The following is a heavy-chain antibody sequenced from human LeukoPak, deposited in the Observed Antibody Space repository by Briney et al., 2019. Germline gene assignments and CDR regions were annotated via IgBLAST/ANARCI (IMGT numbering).Heavy chain of an antibody. J-gene: IGHJ6*03. CDR2: IYYSGST. CDR3: ARAGWDYYGSGSYYPNYYYYYYMDV. Sequence: SETLSLTCTVSGGSISSYYWSWIRQPPGRGLEWIGYIYYSGSTNYNPSLKSRVTISVGTSKNQFSLKLSSVTAADTAVYYCARAGWDYYGSGSYYPNYYYYYYMDVWGKGTTVTISS. V-gene: IGHV4-59*01. D-gene: IGHD3-10*01. CDR1: GGSISSYY.